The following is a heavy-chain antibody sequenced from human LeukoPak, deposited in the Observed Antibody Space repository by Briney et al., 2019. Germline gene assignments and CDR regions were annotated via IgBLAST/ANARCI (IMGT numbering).Heavy chain of an antibody. D-gene: IGHD6-13*01. Sequence: PGGSLRLSCAASGFIFSHYGMHWVRQAPGKGLEWGTYIRFDGTETHYEDSVKGRFTISRDDSRSTLYLQLKSLRIEDTAVYYCVRDLYTSSRYFDLWGRGALVRVSS. V-gene: IGHV3-30*02. J-gene: IGHJ2*01. CDR2: IRFDGTET. CDR3: VRDLYTSSRYFDL. CDR1: GFIFSHYG.